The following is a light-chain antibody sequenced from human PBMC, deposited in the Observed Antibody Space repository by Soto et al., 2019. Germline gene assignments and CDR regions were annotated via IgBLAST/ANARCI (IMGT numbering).Light chain of an antibody. CDR3: QQYNNWPCT. CDR2: GAS. CDR1: QSVNSN. V-gene: IGKV3-15*01. Sequence: EIMTAQPTVTLSVPPEEGATLSCRASQSVNSNLALAQHSPGQAPRLLTYGASSIATGIPASFIGNESGTEFTLTASSLPPEAFALYYCQQYNNWPCTFGRGTKVDI. J-gene: IGKJ3*01.